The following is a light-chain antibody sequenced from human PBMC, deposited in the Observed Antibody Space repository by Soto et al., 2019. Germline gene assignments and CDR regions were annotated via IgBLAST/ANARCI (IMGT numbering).Light chain of an antibody. CDR1: QTVSSNY. CDR2: GSS. Sequence: EIVLTQSPGILSLSPGERATLSCRASQTVSSNYLAWYQQKPGQSPRLLIYGSSDRATGIPDRFSGSGSGTNYIPTTNSTVPADFDVSDYKHYCNSPPYTFGQGTTVDI. V-gene: IGKV3-20*01. J-gene: IGKJ2*01. CDR3: KHYCNSPPYT.